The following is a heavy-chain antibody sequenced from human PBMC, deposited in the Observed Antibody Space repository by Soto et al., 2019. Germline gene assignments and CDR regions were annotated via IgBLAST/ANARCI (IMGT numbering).Heavy chain of an antibody. CDR2: TKNKAERYST. J-gene: IGHJ4*02. CDR3: ARGGGDYYRTSGYYADY. D-gene: IGHD3-22*01. CDR1: GFTFSDYY. Sequence: GGSLRLSCAVSGFTFSDYYMDWVRQAPGKGLEWVGRTKNKAERYSTEYAASVRGRFTVSRDDSKNSLYLQMNSLKTEDTAVNYCARGGGDYYRTSGYYADYWGQGTLVTVPQ. V-gene: IGHV3-72*01.